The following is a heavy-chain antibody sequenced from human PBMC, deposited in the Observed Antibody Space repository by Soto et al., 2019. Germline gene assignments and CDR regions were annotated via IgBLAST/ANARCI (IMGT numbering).Heavy chain of an antibody. CDR2: IYWDDDK. V-gene: IGHV2-5*02. D-gene: IGHD2-21*02. CDR3: AHITVVVTDIRLAYWYFYL. CDR1: GFSLSTSGVG. J-gene: IGHJ2*01. Sequence: QITLKESGPTLVKPTQTLTLTCTFSGFSLSTSGVGVGWIRQPPGKALEWLALIYWDDDKRYSPSLKSRHTISKGACKKQVVLTMTNMDPVDTATYYCAHITVVVTDIRLAYWYFYLWGRGTLVTVFS.